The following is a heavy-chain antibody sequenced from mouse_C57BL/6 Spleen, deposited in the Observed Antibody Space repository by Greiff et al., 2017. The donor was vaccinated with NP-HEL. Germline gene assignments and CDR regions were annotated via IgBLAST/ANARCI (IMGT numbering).Heavy chain of an antibody. Sequence: QVQLQQSGPELVKPGASVKISCKASGYAFSSSWMNWVKQRPGKGLEWIGLIYPGDGDTNYNGKFKGKATLTADKSSSTAYMQLSSLTSEDSAVYFCARFYYYGSSFYYFDYWGQGTTLTVSS. CDR3: ARFYYYGSSFYYFDY. J-gene: IGHJ2*01. CDR1: GYAFSSSW. CDR2: IYPGDGDT. V-gene: IGHV1-82*01. D-gene: IGHD1-1*01.